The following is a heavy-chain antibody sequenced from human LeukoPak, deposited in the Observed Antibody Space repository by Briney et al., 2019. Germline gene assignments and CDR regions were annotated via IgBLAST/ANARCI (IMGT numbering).Heavy chain of an antibody. CDR1: GGTFSSYA. D-gene: IGHD3-10*01. J-gene: IGHJ4*02. CDR2: IIPIFGTA. Sequence: SVKVSCKASGGTFSSYAISWVRQAPGQGLEWMGGIIPIFGTANYAQKFQGRVTITADKSTSTAYMELSSLRSEDTAVYYCARGEGVLWFGELSGYFDYWGQGTLVTVSS. CDR3: ARGEGVLWFGELSGYFDY. V-gene: IGHV1-69*06.